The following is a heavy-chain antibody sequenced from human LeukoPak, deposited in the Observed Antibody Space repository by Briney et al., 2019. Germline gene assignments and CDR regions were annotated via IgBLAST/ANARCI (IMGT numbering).Heavy chain of an antibody. CDR3: ARGKGYYGSGIYAYNWFDP. V-gene: IGHV4-39*01. CDR2: IYYSGST. CDR1: GGSISSSSYY. J-gene: IGHJ5*02. D-gene: IGHD3-10*01. Sequence: SETLSLTCTVSGGSISSSSYYWGWIRQPPGKGLEWIGSIYYSGSTYYNPSLKSRVTISVDTSKNQFSLKLSSVTAADTAVYYCARGKGYYGSGIYAYNWFDPWGQGTLVTVSS.